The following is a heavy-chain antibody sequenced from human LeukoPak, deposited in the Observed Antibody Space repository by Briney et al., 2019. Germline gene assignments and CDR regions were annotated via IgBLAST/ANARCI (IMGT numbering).Heavy chain of an antibody. CDR3: ARVDYYDSSGYYWLNFDY. D-gene: IGHD3-22*01. CDR2: INHSGST. CDR1: GGSFSGYY. V-gene: IGHV4-34*01. J-gene: IGHJ4*02. Sequence: TSETLSLTCAVYGGSFSGYYWSWIRQPSGKGLEWIGEINHSGSTNYNPSLKSRATISVDTSKNQFSLKLSSVTAADTAVYYCARVDYYDSSGYYWLNFDYWGQGTLVTVSS.